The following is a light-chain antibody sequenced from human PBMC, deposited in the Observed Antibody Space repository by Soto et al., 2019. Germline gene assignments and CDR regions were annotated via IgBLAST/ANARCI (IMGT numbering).Light chain of an antibody. CDR3: QSYDRSLRTYV. CDR1: SSNIGAGYD. J-gene: IGLJ1*01. CDR2: GNS. V-gene: IGLV1-40*01. Sequence: QSVLTQPPSVSGDPAQRVTISCSGSSSNIGAGYDVNWYRQLPGTAPKLLIYGNSDRPSGVPDRFSGSKSGTSASLAITGLQAEDEADYFCQSYDRSLRTYVFGTGTKVTVL.